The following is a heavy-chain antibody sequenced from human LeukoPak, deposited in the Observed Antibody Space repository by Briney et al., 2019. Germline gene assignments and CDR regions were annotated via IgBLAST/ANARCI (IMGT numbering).Heavy chain of an antibody. CDR3: ARCASGYLFDY. V-gene: IGHV4-34*01. CDR2: INHSGST. D-gene: IGHD3-22*01. J-gene: IGHJ4*02. Sequence: SETLSLTCAVYGGSFSGYYWSWIRQPPGKGLEWIGEINHSGSTNYNPSLKSRVTISVDTSKNQFSLKLSSVTAADTAVYYCARCASGYLFDYWGQGTLVTVSS. CDR1: GGSFSGYY.